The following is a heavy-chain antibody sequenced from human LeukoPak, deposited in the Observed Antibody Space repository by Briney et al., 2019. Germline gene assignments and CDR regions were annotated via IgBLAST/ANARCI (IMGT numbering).Heavy chain of an antibody. V-gene: IGHV4-39*01. Sequence: SETLSLTCTVSGGSISSSSYYWGWIRQPPGKGLEWIGSIYYSGSTYYNPSLKSRVTISVDTSKNQFSLNLSSVTAADTAVYYCARGQGTVTTHWGQGTLVTVSS. CDR3: ARGQGTVTTH. D-gene: IGHD4-11*01. CDR1: GGSISSSSYY. J-gene: IGHJ4*02. CDR2: IYYSGST.